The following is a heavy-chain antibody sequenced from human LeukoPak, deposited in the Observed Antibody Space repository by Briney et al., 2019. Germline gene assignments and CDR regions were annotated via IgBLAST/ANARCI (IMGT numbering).Heavy chain of an antibody. Sequence: GGSLRLSCSASGFSFSDSYMSWFRLSPEKGLEWIAYITSSGTTTEYADSVKGRFTISRVNAKNSLYLQMNSLRPEDTAVYYCGIDPDHGDPYWGQRTVVTVFS. V-gene: IGHV3-11*01. D-gene: IGHD4/OR15-4a*01. CDR1: GFSFSDSY. CDR2: ITSSGTTT. CDR3: GIDPDHGDPY. J-gene: IGHJ4*02.